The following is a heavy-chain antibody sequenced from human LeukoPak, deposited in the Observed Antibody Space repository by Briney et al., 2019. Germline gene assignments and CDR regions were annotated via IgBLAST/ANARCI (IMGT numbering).Heavy chain of an antibody. J-gene: IGHJ4*02. CDR1: GGSISSSSYY. Sequence: SETLSLTCTVSGGSISSSSYYWGWIRQPPGKGLEWIGSIYYSGSTYYNPSLKSRVTMSVDTSKNHFSLKLSSVTAADTAVYYCAREFFGARAFQYWGQGILVTVSS. CDR2: IYYSGST. V-gene: IGHV4-39*02. CDR3: AREFFGARAFQY. D-gene: IGHD3-3*01.